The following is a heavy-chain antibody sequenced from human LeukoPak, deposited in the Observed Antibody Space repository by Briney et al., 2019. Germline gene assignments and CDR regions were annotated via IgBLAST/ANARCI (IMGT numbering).Heavy chain of an antibody. Sequence: SETLSLTCTVSGGSISSYYWSWIRQPAGKGLEWIGRIYNSGSTNYNPSLKSRVTISVDTSKNQFSLKLSSVTAADTAVYYCASYSYGLGRFEAWGQGTLVTVSS. CDR1: GGSISSYY. CDR3: ASYSYGLGRFEA. CDR2: IYNSGST. V-gene: IGHV4-4*07. D-gene: IGHD5-18*01. J-gene: IGHJ5*02.